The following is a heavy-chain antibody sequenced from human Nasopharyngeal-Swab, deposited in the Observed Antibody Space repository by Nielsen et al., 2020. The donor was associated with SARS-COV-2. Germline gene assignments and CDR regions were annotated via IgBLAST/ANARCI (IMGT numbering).Heavy chain of an antibody. CDR3: ARQVAAAEDFQH. CDR1: GASIGSSSYH. CDR2: IHYSGST. V-gene: IGHV4-39*01. Sequence: SETLSPTCTVSGASIGSSSYHWGWIRQPPGKGLEWIGSIHYSGSTYYNPSLKSRVTISVDTSKNQFSLKLSSVTATDTAVYYCARQVAAAEDFQHWGQGTLVTVSS. D-gene: IGHD6-13*01. J-gene: IGHJ1*01.